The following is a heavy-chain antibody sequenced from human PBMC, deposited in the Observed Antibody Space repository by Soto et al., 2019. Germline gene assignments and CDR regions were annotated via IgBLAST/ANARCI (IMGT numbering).Heavy chain of an antibody. D-gene: IGHD4-17*01. CDR3: ATTLTTYYYYYMDV. CDR2: IYYSGST. CDR1: GGSISSYY. Sequence: PSVTLSLTCTVSGGSISSYYWSWIRQRPGKGLEWSGYIYYSGSTNYNPSLKSRVTISVDTSKNQFSLKLSSVTAADTGEYYCATTLTTYYYYYMDVSGKATPVTVSS. V-gene: IGHV4-59*01. J-gene: IGHJ6*03.